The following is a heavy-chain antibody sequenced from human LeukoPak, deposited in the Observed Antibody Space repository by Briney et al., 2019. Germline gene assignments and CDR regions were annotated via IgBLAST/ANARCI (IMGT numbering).Heavy chain of an antibody. J-gene: IGHJ4*02. D-gene: IGHD3-22*01. V-gene: IGHV3-74*01. CDR3: TRLQPYSSPDY. Sequence: AGGSLRLSCAASGFIFSNYYMHWVRQPPGKGLVWVSHISTDGTVTAYADSVKGRFTISRDNAKNTLYLQMNTLRAEDTAVYYCTRLQPYSSPDYWGQGTLVTVSS. CDR1: GFIFSNYY. CDR2: ISTDGTVT.